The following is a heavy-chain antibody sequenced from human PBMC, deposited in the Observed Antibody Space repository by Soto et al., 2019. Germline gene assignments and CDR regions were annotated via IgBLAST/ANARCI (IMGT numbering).Heavy chain of an antibody. CDR3: AREYYYDSSGYDY. CDR2: IYYSGST. Sequence: SETLSLTCTVSGGSISSYYWSWIRQPPGKGLEWIGYIYYSGSTNYNPSLKSRVTISVDTSKNQFSLKLSSVTAADTAVYYCAREYYYDSSGYDYWGQGTLVTVSS. V-gene: IGHV4-59*01. CDR1: GGSISSYY. D-gene: IGHD3-22*01. J-gene: IGHJ4*02.